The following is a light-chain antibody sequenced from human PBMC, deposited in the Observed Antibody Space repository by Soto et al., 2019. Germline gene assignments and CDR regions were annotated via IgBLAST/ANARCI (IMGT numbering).Light chain of an antibody. V-gene: IGLV1-51*01. CDR1: SSNIGNNY. J-gene: IGLJ2*01. Sequence: QSVLTQPPFVSAAAGQKVTISCSGSSSNIGNNYVSWYQQLPGTAPKLLIYDNNKRPSGIPDRFYGSKSGTSGTLGITGLQTGDEADYYCGTWASSLSAGVFGGGTKLTVL. CDR2: DNN. CDR3: GTWASSLSAGV.